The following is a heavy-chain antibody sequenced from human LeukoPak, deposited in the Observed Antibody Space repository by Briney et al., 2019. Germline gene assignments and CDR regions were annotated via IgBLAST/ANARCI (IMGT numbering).Heavy chain of an antibody. J-gene: IGHJ6*02. V-gene: IGHV3-23*01. D-gene: IGHD6-19*01. CDR2: ISGSGGST. CDR1: GFTFSSYA. CDR3: AKLLKLRSSGWSDNYYYYGMDV. Sequence: PGGSLRLSCAASGFTFSSYAMSWVRQAPGKGLEWVSAISGSGGSTYYADSVKGRFTISRDNSKNTLYLQMNSLRAEDTAVYYCAKLLKLRSSGWSDNYYYYGMDVWGQGTTVTVSS.